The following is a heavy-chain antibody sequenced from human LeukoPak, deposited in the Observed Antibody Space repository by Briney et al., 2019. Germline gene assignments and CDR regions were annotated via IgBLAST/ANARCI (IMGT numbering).Heavy chain of an antibody. J-gene: IGHJ3*02. Sequence: SETLSLTCAVSGGSISSGGYSWSWIRQPPGKGLEWIGYIYHSGSTYYNPSLMSRVTISVDRSKNQFSLKLSSVTAADTAVYYCARADYYDSSGQDAFDIWGQGTMVTVSS. V-gene: IGHV4-30-2*01. CDR1: GGSISSGGYS. CDR3: ARADYYDSSGQDAFDI. D-gene: IGHD3-22*01. CDR2: IYHSGST.